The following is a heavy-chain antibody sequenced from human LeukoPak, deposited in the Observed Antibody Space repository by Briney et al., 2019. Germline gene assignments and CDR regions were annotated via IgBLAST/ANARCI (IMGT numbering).Heavy chain of an antibody. CDR1: GYNFISYY. CDR3: AREDVVLVDAVRYYYYGMDV. Sequence: ASVKVSCKASGYNFISYYMHWVRQAPGQGLEWMGIINPSGGSTSYAQKFQDRVTMTRDTSTSTVYMELSSLKSEDTAVYYCAREDVVLVDAVRYYYYGMDVWGQGTTVTVS. J-gene: IGHJ6*02. CDR2: INPSGGST. V-gene: IGHV1-46*01. D-gene: IGHD2-8*01.